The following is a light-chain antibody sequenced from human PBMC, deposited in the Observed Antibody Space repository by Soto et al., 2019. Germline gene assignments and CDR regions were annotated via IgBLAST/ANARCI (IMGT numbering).Light chain of an antibody. V-gene: IGKV2-24*01. CDR1: QSLVHSDGNTY. J-gene: IGKJ2*01. CDR2: MIS. Sequence: DIVMTQTPLSSPVTLGQPASISCRSSQSLVHSDGNTYLSWLQQRPGQPPRLLIYMISNRFSGVPGRFSGSGAGAYFTLNISRVAAEDVGVYFYMECTQPSTFGQGTKLEIK. CDR3: MECTQPST.